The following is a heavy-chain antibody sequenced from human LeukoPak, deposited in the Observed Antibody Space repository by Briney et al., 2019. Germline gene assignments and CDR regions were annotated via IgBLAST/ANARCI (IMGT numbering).Heavy chain of an antibody. J-gene: IGHJ4*02. V-gene: IGHV1-2*02. D-gene: IGHD5-12*01. CDR2: INPNTGDT. Sequence: ASVKVSCKAYGYTFTGQYMHWVRQAPGQGLEWMGWINPNTGDTNYAQKFQGRVTMTRDTAISTAYLELSRLASDDTAVYYCASYPRYISSPPFDYWGQGTLVTVS. CDR1: GYTFTGQY. CDR3: ASYPRYISSPPFDY.